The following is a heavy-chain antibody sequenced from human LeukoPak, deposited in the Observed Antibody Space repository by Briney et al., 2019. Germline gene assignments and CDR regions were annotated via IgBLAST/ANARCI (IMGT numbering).Heavy chain of an antibody. CDR1: GFTFDDYA. V-gene: IGHV3-9*01. Sequence: RTGGSLRLSCAASGFTFDDYAMHWVRQAPGKGLEWVSGIIWNSGRITYADSVKGRFTISRDNAKNSLFLQMSSLRAEDTAVYYCARDRSGHCSGASCYFVSWGQGTLVTVSS. CDR2: IIWNSGRI. CDR3: ARDRSGHCSGASCYFVS. D-gene: IGHD2-15*01. J-gene: IGHJ4*02.